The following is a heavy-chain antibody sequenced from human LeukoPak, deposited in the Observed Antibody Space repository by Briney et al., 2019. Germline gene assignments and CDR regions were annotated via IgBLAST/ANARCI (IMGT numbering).Heavy chain of an antibody. CDR1: GGSFSGYY. CDR3: ARRATTVTIPFGP. CDR2: INHSGST. Sequence: SETLSLTCAVYGGSFSGYYWSWIRQPPGKGLEWIGEINHSGSTNYNPSLKSRVTISVDTSKNQFSLKLSSVTAADTAVYYCARRATTVTIPFGPWGQGTLVTVSS. D-gene: IGHD4-17*01. J-gene: IGHJ5*02. V-gene: IGHV4-34*01.